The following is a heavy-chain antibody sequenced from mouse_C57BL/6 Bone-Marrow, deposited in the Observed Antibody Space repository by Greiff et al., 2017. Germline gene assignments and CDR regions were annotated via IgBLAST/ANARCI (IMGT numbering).Heavy chain of an antibody. Sequence: VQLQQSGPELVKPGASVKISCKASGYTFTDYYMNWVKQSHGKSLEWIGDINPNNGGTSYNQKFKGKATLTVDKSSSTAYMELRSLTSEDSAVYYCARLGLRLYYGMDYWGQGTSVTVSS. CDR2: INPNNGGT. D-gene: IGHD2-4*01. J-gene: IGHJ4*01. CDR1: GYTFTDYY. V-gene: IGHV1-26*01. CDR3: ARLGLRLYYGMDY.